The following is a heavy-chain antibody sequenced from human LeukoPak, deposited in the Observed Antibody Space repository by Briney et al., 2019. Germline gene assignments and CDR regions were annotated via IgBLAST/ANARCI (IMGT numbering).Heavy chain of an antibody. CDR1: GYTFTSYG. Sequence: APVKVSCKASGYTFTSYGISLVRQAPGQGLEWMGWISAYNGNTNYAQKLQGRVTMTTDTSTSTAYMELRSLRSDDTAVYYCAREGSVVHTAIDFDYWGQGTLVTVSS. V-gene: IGHV1-18*01. CDR2: ISAYNGNT. CDR3: AREGSVVHTAIDFDY. J-gene: IGHJ4*02. D-gene: IGHD5-18*01.